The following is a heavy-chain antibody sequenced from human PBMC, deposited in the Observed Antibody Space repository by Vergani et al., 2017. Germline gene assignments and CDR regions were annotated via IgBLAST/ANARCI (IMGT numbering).Heavy chain of an antibody. Sequence: QVQLQESGPGLVKPSGTLSLTCAVSGGSISSSNWWSWVRQPPGKGLEWIGEIYHSGSTNYNPSLESRVTISVDKSKNQFSLKLSSVTAADTAVYYCASVGQQLIPYYFDYWGQGTLVTVSS. CDR1: GGSISSSNW. J-gene: IGHJ4*02. V-gene: IGHV4-4*02. D-gene: IGHD6-13*01. CDR2: IYHSGST. CDR3: ASVGQQLIPYYFDY.